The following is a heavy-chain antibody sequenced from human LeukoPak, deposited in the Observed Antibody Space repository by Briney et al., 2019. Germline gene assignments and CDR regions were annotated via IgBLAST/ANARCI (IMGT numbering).Heavy chain of an antibody. CDR2: IYYSGST. Sequence: PSGTLSLTCTVSGGSISSSRYYWGWIRQPPGKGLEWIGSIYYSGSTYYNPSLKSRVTISVDTSKNQFSLKLSSVTAADTAVYYCARHVVYRAANDYYYMDVWGKGTTVTVSS. CDR3: ARHVVYRAANDYYYMDV. D-gene: IGHD1-26*01. V-gene: IGHV4-39*01. CDR1: GGSISSSRYY. J-gene: IGHJ6*03.